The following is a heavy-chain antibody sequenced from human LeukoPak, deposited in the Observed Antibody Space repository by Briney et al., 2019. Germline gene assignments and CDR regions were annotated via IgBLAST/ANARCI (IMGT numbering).Heavy chain of an antibody. Sequence: PSETLSLTCTVSGGSISSYYWSWIRQPPGRGLQWIGYIYYTGGTNYNPSLKSRVTISVDTSKNQFSLKLTSVTAADTAVYYCARVLADGYSDIWGQGTMVTVSS. CDR2: IYYTGGT. J-gene: IGHJ3*02. CDR3: ARVLADGYSDI. D-gene: IGHD5-24*01. V-gene: IGHV4-59*01. CDR1: GGSISSYY.